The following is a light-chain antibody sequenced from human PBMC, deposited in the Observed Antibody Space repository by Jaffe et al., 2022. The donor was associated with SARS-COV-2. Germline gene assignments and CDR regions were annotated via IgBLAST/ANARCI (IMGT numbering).Light chain of an antibody. CDR2: RDS. CDR1: NIGSKN. Sequence: SYELTQPLSVSVALGQTARISCGGNNIGSKNVHWYHQKPGQAPVLVIYRDSNRPSGIPERFSGSNSGNAATLTISRAQAGDEADFYCQVWDSGTGVFGGGTKLTVL. V-gene: IGLV3-9*01. CDR3: QVWDSGTGV. J-gene: IGLJ3*02.